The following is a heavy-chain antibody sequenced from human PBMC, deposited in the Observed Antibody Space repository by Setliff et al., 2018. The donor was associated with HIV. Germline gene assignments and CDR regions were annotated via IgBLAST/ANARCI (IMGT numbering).Heavy chain of an antibody. D-gene: IGHD1-26*01. V-gene: IGHV4-61*09. CDR2: IYTSGST. Sequence: PSETLSLTCTVSGSSISSGSYYWSWIRQPAGKGLEWSGHIYTSGSTNYNPSLKSRVPISVDTSKNQFSLKLSSVTAADTAVYYCARIGEWELLKGRAFDIWGRGTMVTVSS. CDR1: GSSISSGSYY. CDR3: ARIGEWELLKGRAFDI. J-gene: IGHJ3*02.